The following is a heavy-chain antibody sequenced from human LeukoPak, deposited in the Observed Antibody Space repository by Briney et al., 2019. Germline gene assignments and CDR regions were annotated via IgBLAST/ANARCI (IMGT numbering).Heavy chain of an antibody. J-gene: IGHJ4*02. D-gene: IGHD5-24*01. V-gene: IGHV6-1*01. CDR1: GDSVSSNSAA. CDR3: GRGLWLQHYYFDY. CDR2: TYYRSKWYN. Sequence: SQTLSLTCAISGDSVSSNSAAWNWIRQSPSRGLEWLGRTYYRSKWYNDYAVSVKSRITINPDTSKSQFSLQLNSMTPEDMAVYYCGRGLWLQHYYFDYWGQGTLVTVSS.